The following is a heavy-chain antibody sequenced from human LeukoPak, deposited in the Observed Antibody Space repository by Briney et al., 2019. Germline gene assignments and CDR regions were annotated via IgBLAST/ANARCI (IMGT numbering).Heavy chain of an antibody. D-gene: IGHD3-3*01. CDR2: IKLDGSEK. CDR3: ARDQYDTWSRRGNFDS. CDR1: GFTFGKYW. V-gene: IGHV3-7*03. J-gene: IGHJ4*02. Sequence: GGSLRLSCVASGFTFGKYWMSWVRQAPGKGLEWVANIKLDGSEKNYVDSVKGRFTIPRDNTKNSLYLQMNSLRVEDTAVFYCARDQYDTWSRRGNFDSWGREPCHRLL.